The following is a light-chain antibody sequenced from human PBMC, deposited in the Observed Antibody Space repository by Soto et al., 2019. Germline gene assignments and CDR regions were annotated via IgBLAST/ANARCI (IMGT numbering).Light chain of an antibody. CDR2: KAS. J-gene: IGKJ4*01. CDR1: QSISSW. Sequence: DIQMTQSPSTLSASVGDRVTITCRASQSISSWLAWYQQKPGKAHKLLIYKASSLESGVPSRFSGSGSGTEFTLTIRSLQPDDFATYYCKQYNSYPLTFGGGTKVDI. CDR3: KQYNSYPLT. V-gene: IGKV1-5*03.